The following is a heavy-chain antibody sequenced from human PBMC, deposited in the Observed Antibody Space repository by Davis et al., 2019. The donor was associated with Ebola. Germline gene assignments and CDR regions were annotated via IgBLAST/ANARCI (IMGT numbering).Heavy chain of an antibody. CDR3: TSLVNRYYYYYYGMDV. CDR1: GFTFSGSA. J-gene: IGHJ6*02. V-gene: IGHV3-73*01. D-gene: IGHD3-16*02. CDR2: IRSKANSYAT. Sequence: PGGSLRLSCAASGFTFSGSAMHWVRQASGKGLEWVGRIRSKANSYATAYAASVKGRFTISRDDSKNTAYLQMNSLKTEDTAVYYCTSLVNRYYYYYYGMDVWGQGTTVTVSS.